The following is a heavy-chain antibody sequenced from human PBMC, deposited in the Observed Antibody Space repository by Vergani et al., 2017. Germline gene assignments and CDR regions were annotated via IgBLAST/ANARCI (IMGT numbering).Heavy chain of an antibody. CDR2: INPNSGGT. V-gene: IGHV1-2*02. CDR3: ARAEITGTTFAAFDI. CDR1: GYTFTGYY. J-gene: IGHJ3*02. Sequence: QVQLVQSGAEVKKPGASVKVSCKASGYTFTGYYMHWVRQAPGQGLEWMGWINPNSGGTNYAQKFQGRVTMTRDTSISTAYMELSSLRSEDTAVYYWARAEITGTTFAAFDIWGQGTMVTVSS. D-gene: IGHD1-7*01.